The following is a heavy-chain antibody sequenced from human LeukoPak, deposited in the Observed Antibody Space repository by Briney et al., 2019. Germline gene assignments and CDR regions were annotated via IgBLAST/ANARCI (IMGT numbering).Heavy chain of an antibody. CDR1: GFTFSSYA. Sequence: GSLRLSCAASGFTFSSYAMSWVRQPPGKGLEWIGCIYYSGGAYYNPSLKSRVTISVDTSKNQFSLKLSSVTAADTAVYYCARNSDWYPDYWGQGTLVTVSS. CDR3: ARNSDWYPDY. CDR2: IYYSGGA. D-gene: IGHD6-19*01. V-gene: IGHV4-38-2*01. J-gene: IGHJ4*02.